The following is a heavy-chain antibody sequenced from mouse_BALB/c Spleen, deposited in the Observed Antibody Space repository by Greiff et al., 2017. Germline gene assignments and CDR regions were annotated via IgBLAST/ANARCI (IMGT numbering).Heavy chain of an antibody. J-gene: IGHJ1*01. V-gene: IGHV1S29*02. Sequence: EVQLQQSGPELVKPGASVKISCKASGYTFTDYNMHWVKQSHGKSLEWIGYIYPCNGGTGYNQKFKSKATLTVDNSSSTAYMELRSLTSEDSAVYYCARSASYGSSPWYFDVWGAGTTVTVSS. D-gene: IGHD1-1*01. CDR1: GYTFTDYN. CDR3: ARSASYGSSPWYFDV. CDR2: IYPCNGGT.